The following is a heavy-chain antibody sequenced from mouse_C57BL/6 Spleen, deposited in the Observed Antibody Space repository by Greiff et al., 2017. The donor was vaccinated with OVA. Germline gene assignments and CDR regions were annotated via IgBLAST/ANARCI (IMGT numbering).Heavy chain of an antibody. D-gene: IGHD1-1*01. CDR1: GFNIKDYY. J-gene: IGHJ2*01. CDR3: TTCHYGSTYYFDY. V-gene: IGHV14-1*01. CDR2: IDPEDGDT. Sequence: VQLQQSGAELVRPGASVKLSCTASGFNIKDYYMHWVKRRPEQGLEWIGRIDPEDGDTEYAPKFQGKATMTADTSSNTAYLQLSSLTSEDTAVYYCTTCHYGSTYYFDYWGQGTTLTVSS.